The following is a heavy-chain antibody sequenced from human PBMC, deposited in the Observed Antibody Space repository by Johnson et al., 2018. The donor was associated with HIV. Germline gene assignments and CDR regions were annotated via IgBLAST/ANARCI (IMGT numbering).Heavy chain of an antibody. CDR2: ISYDGSNK. CDR1: GFTFSSYG. D-gene: IGHD3-22*01. J-gene: IGHJ3*02. V-gene: IGHV3-30*03. CDR3: ARDSETSITMIVVVITGAFDI. Sequence: QVQLVESGGGVVQPGRSLRLSCAASGFTFSSYGMHWVRQAPGKGLEWVAVISYDGSNKYYVDSVKGRFTISRDNSKNTLYLQMNSLRAEYTAVYYCARDSETSITMIVVVITGAFDIWGQGTMVTVSS.